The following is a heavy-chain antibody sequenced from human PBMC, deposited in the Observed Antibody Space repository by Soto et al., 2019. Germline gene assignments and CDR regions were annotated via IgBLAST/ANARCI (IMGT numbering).Heavy chain of an antibody. J-gene: IGHJ5*02. Sequence: QVQLVQSGAEVKKPGASVKVSCKASGYTFTSYGISWVRQAPGQGLEWMGWISAYNGNTNYAQKLQGRVTMTTDTSKSTAYMELRSLRSDDTAVYYCARNALLWFGNTPKGYWFGPWGQGTLVAVSS. CDR1: GYTFTSYG. D-gene: IGHD3-10*01. CDR3: ARNALLWFGNTPKGYWFGP. V-gene: IGHV1-18*01. CDR2: ISAYNGNT.